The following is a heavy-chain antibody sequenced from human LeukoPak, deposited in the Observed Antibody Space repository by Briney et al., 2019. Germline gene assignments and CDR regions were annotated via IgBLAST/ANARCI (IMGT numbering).Heavy chain of an antibody. J-gene: IGHJ6*04. V-gene: IGHV4-34*01. CDR1: GGSFSGYY. CDR3: ARSPVVPAALGYYYYGMDF. D-gene: IGHD2-2*01. CDR2: INHSGST. Sequence: PSETLSLTCAVYGGSFSGYYWSWIRQPPGKGLEWIGEINHSGSTNYNPSLKSRVTISVDTSKNQFSLKLSSVTAADTAVYDCARSPVVPAALGYYYYGMDFWGKGTTVTVSS.